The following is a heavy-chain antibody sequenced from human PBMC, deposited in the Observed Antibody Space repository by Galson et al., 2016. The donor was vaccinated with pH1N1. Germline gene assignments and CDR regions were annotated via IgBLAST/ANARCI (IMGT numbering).Heavy chain of an antibody. V-gene: IGHV3-30*18. J-gene: IGHJ4*02. CDR1: GLTFSSYG. CDR2: ISYDGSNK. CDR3: AKVVRGSSWPSFDY. Sequence: SLRLSCAASGLTFSSYGFHWVRQAPGKGLEWVAVISYDGSNKYYADSVKGRFTISRDNSKNTLYLQMNSLRAEDTAVYYCAKVVRGSSWPSFDYWGQGTLVTVSP. D-gene: IGHD6-13*01.